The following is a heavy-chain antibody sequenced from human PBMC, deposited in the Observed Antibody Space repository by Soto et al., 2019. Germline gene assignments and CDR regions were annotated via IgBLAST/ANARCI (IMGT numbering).Heavy chain of an antibody. Sequence: SETLSLTCTVSGGSISSYYWSWIRQPPGKGLGWIGYIYYSGSTNYNPSLKSRVTISVDTSKNQFSLKLSSVTAADTAVYYCASLDRTVHYVAFDIWGQGTMVTVSS. CDR1: GGSISSYY. J-gene: IGHJ3*02. CDR2: IYYSGST. D-gene: IGHD3-10*02. V-gene: IGHV4-59*01. CDR3: ASLDRTVHYVAFDI.